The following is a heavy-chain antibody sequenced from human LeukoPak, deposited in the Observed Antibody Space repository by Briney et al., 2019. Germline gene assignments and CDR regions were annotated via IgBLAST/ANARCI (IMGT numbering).Heavy chain of an antibody. CDR2: IFYSGRT. J-gene: IGHJ4*02. CDR1: GGSISSSTYY. Sequence: PSETLSLTCTVSGGSISSSTYYWGWIRQPPGKGLEWIGSIFYSGRTYYNPSLKSRVTMSVDTSKNQFSLRLSSANAADTAVYYCARDILATSIAAPYYWGQGTLVTVSS. D-gene: IGHD6-13*01. CDR3: ARDILATSIAAPYY. V-gene: IGHV4-39*07.